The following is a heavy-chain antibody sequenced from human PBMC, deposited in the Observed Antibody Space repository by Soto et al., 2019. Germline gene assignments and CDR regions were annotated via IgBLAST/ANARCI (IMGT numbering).Heavy chain of an antibody. CDR2: ISAGSSTI. V-gene: IGHV3-48*01. D-gene: IGHD6-19*01. CDR1: GVTFSSYS. Sequence: EVQLVESGGGLVQPGGSLRLSCAASGVTFSSYSMNWVRHAPGTGMGGVSYISAGSSTIYYADSVKGRFTISRDNAKNSLYLQMNSLRAEDTAVYYCARGDSSGWYSHYWGQGTLVTVSS. J-gene: IGHJ4*02. CDR3: ARGDSSGWYSHY.